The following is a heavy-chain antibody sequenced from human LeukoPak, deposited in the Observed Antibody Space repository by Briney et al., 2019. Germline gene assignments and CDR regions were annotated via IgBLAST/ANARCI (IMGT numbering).Heavy chain of an antibody. CDR2: ISGNARTI. CDR3: VRVGNYREFDY. CDR1: GFSFSDYY. D-gene: IGHD1-7*01. Sequence: PGRSLRLSCAASGFSFSDYYMSWIRQAPGKGLEWVSYISGNARTIDYADSVKGRFTISRDNSKNTLYLQMGSLRAEDMAVYYCVRVGNYREFDYWGQGTLVTVSS. V-gene: IGHV3-11*04. J-gene: IGHJ4*02.